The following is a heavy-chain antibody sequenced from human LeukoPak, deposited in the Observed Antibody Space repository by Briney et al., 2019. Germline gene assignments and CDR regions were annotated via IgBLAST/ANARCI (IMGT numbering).Heavy chain of an antibody. CDR3: AREYGDQGTRNFDY. J-gene: IGHJ4*02. CDR1: GASISTYF. Sequence: PSETLSLTCTASGASISTYFWTWIRQPAGKGLEWIGRIYPNGAINYNPSLKSRVTMSVDTSKNQFSLKLISVTAADTAVYYCAREYGDQGTRNFDYWGQGGLVTVSS. CDR2: IYPNGAI. V-gene: IGHV4-4*07. D-gene: IGHD4-17*01.